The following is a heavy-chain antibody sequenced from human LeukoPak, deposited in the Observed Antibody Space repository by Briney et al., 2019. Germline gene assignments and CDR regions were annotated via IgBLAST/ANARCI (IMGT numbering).Heavy chain of an antibody. CDR1: GFTFASCA. J-gene: IGHJ4*02. CDR2: IGGSGVNT. CDR3: AKAPFNEGRIFDY. D-gene: IGHD1-1*01. V-gene: IGHV3-23*01. Sequence: PGGSLRLSCTASGFTFASCAMSWVRQAPGKGLEWVSTIGGSGVNTYYADSVKGRFTISRDNSKNKLFLQVSSLRAEDTAVYYCAKAPFNEGRIFDYWGQGPLVSVS.